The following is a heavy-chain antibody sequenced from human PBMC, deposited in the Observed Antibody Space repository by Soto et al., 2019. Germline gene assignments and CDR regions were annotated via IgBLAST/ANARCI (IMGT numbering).Heavy chain of an antibody. Sequence: QVQLVQSGAEVKKPGASVKVSCKASGYTFTGYYMHWVRQAPGQGLEWMGWINPNSGGTNYAQKFQGWVTMTRDTSISTAYMELSRLRSDDTAVYYCARGRLRAVAGSYYYGMDVWGQGTTVTVSS. D-gene: IGHD6-19*01. CDR2: INPNSGGT. J-gene: IGHJ6*02. V-gene: IGHV1-2*04. CDR1: GYTFTGYY. CDR3: ARGRLRAVAGSYYYGMDV.